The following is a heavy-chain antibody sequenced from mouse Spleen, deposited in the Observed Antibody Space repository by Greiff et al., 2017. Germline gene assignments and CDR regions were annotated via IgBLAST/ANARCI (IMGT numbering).Heavy chain of an antibody. D-gene: IGHD2-1*01. CDR2: IDPSDSYT. Sequence: QVQLQQPGAELVMPGASVKLSCKASGYTFTSYWMHWVKQRPGQGLEWIGEIDPSDSYTNYNQKFKGQATLTVDKSSSTAYMQLSSLTSEDSAVYYCAIGGYVNYRNFDYWGQGTTLTVSP. J-gene: IGHJ2*01. CDR1: GYTFTSYW. CDR3: AIGGYVNYRNFDY. V-gene: IGHV1-69*01.